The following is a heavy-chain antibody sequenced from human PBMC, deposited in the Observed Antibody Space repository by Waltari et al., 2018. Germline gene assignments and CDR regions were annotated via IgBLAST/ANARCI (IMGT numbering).Heavy chain of an antibody. V-gene: IGHV3-23*01. CDR1: GFTFSSYA. Sequence: EVQLLESGGGLVQPGGSLRLSCAASGFTFSSYAMSWVRQAPGKGLEWVSAIRGSGGSTYYADSVKGRFTISRDNSKNTLYLQMNSLRAEDTAVYYCAKDQVFGVVTTYGMDVWGQGTTVTVSS. J-gene: IGHJ6*02. CDR3: AKDQVFGVVTTYGMDV. CDR2: IRGSGGST. D-gene: IGHD3-3*01.